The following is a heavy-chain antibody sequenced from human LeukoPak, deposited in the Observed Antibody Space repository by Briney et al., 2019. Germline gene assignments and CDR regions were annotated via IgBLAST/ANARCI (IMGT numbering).Heavy chain of an antibody. J-gene: IGHJ4*02. D-gene: IGHD1-7*01. CDR1: GFTFSSYS. V-gene: IGHV3-48*02. CDR3: ARDLTRTTDIDY. CDR2: ISSSSISI. Sequence: PGGSLRLSCAASGFTFSSYSMNWVRQAPGKGLERVSYISSSSISIYYADSVKGRFTISRDNAKNSLYLQMNSLRDEDTAVYYCARDLTRTTDIDYWGQGTLVTVSS.